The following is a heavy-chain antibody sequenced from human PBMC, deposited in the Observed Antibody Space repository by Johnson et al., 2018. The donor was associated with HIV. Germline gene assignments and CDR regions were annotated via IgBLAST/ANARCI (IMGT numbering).Heavy chain of an antibody. J-gene: IGHJ3*02. CDR2: IRYDGSNK. D-gene: IGHD6-6*01. CDR1: GFTFSSYG. V-gene: IGHV3-30*02. Sequence: QVQLVESGGGVVQPGGSLRLSCAASGFTFSSYGMHWVRQAPGKGLEWVAFIRYDGSNKYYADSVKGRFTISRDNSKNTLYLQMNSLRPEDTAVYYCAKSSSSFGAFDIWGQGTMVTVSS. CDR3: AKSSSSFGAFDI.